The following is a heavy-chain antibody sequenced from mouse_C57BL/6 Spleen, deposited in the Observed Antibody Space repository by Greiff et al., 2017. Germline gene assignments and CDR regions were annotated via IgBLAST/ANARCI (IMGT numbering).Heavy chain of an antibody. J-gene: IGHJ4*01. CDR1: GYTFTSYW. CDR2: IDPSDSET. V-gene: IGHV1-52*01. Sequence: QVQLQQPGAELVRPGSSVKLSCKASGYTFTSYWMHWVKQRPIQGLEWIGNIDPSDSETHYNQKFKDKATLTVDKSSSTAYMQLSSLTSEDSAVYYCAREDGNYYAMDYWGQGTSVTVSP. CDR3: AREDGNYYAMDY. D-gene: IGHD2-1*01.